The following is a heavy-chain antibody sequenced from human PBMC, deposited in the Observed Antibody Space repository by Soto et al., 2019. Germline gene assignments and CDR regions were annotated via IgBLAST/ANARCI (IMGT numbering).Heavy chain of an antibody. V-gene: IGHV3-21*01. CDR3: ASLGDTAMVPHYYYGMDV. D-gene: IGHD5-18*01. CDR2: ISSSSSYI. CDR1: GFTFSSYS. Sequence: EVQLVESGGGLVKPGGSLRLSCAASGFTFSSYSMNWVRQAPGKGLEWVSSISSSSSYIYYADSVKGRFTISRDNAKNSLYLQMNSLRAEDTAVYYCASLGDTAMVPHYYYGMDVWGQGTTVTVSS. J-gene: IGHJ6*02.